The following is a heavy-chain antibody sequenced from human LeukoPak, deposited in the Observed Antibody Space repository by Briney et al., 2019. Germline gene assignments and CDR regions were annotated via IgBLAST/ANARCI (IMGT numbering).Heavy chain of an antibody. J-gene: IGHJ4*02. CDR1: GFTFSSHW. CDR2: VKQDVNEK. Sequence: GGSLRLSCAASGFTFSSHWMTWVRQAPGKGLEWVASVKQDVNEKYYVDSVKGRFTISRDNAKNSLFLQMNSLRAEDTAVYYCARLAGSSSLYYFDYWGQGTLVTVSS. D-gene: IGHD6-13*01. CDR3: ARLAGSSSLYYFDY. V-gene: IGHV3-7*01.